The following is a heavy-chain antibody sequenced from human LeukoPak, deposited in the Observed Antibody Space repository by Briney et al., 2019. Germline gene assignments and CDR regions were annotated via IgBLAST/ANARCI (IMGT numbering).Heavy chain of an antibody. V-gene: IGHV1-2*02. CDR3: ARGDTTVTTTYYSYMDV. J-gene: IGHJ6*03. CDR2: INPNSGGT. Sequence: GASVKVSCKASGYTFTGYYMHWVRQAPGQGLEWMGWINPNSGGTNYAQKFQGRVTMTRDTSISTAYMELSRLRSDDTAVYYCARGDTTVTTTYYSYMDVWGKGTTVTVSS. D-gene: IGHD4-17*01. CDR1: GYTFTGYY.